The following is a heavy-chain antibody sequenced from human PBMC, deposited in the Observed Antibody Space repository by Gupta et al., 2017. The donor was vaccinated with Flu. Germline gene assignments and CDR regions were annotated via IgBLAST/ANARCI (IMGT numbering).Heavy chain of an antibody. Sequence: EVKLLESGGTLVQPGGSLRLSCTASGFSFINYAMTWVRQAPGKGLEWVSEITGSSDSTYYAASVKGRFTISRDNSKNTLYLQMNSLRADDTAVYYCAKERQGYDFWSGYYGSFDYWGQGTLVTVST. CDR1: GFSFINYA. V-gene: IGHV3-23*01. CDR3: AKERQGYDFWSGYYGSFDY. D-gene: IGHD3-3*01. J-gene: IGHJ4*02. CDR2: ITGSSDST.